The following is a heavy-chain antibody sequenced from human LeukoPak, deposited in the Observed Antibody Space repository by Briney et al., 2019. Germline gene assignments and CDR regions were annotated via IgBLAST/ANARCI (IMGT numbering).Heavy chain of an antibody. CDR1: GYTFTGYY. CDR3: ARVELIRDYYFDY. Sequence: ASVKVSCKASGYTFTGYYMNWVRQAPAQGLEWMGRINPNTGGTIYAQKFQGRVTMTRDTSTTTAYTEMSRLRSDDTAVYYCARVELIRDYYFDYWGQGTLVTVSS. V-gene: IGHV1-2*06. J-gene: IGHJ4*02. CDR2: INPNTGGT. D-gene: IGHD1-7*01.